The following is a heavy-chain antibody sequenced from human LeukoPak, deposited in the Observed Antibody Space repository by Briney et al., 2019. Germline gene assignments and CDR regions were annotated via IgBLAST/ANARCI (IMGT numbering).Heavy chain of an antibody. Sequence: PGGSLRLSCAASGFTFADYAMHWVRQPPGKGLEWVSGISWNSGRIGYAASVKGRFTISRDNDKNSLYLQMNSLRAEDTALYYCAKDQARTVGNDAFDIWGQGTMVTVSS. D-gene: IGHD4-23*01. J-gene: IGHJ3*02. V-gene: IGHV3-9*01. CDR2: ISWNSGRI. CDR3: AKDQARTVGNDAFDI. CDR1: GFTFADYA.